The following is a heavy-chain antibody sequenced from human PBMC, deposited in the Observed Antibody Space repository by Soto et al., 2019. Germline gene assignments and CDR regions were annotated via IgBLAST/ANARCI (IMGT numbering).Heavy chain of an antibody. Sequence: PGGSLRLSCAASGFTFSSYAMSWVRQAPGKGLEWVSAISGSGGSTYYADSVKGRFTISRDNSKNTLYLQMNSLRAEDTAVYYCAKDRNMWELLAPDAFDIWGQGTMVTVSS. CDR3: AKDRNMWELLAPDAFDI. CDR1: GFTFSSYA. CDR2: ISGSGGST. V-gene: IGHV3-23*01. J-gene: IGHJ3*02. D-gene: IGHD1-26*01.